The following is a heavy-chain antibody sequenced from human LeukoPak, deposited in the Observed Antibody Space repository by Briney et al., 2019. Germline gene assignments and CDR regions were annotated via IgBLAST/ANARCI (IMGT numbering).Heavy chain of an antibody. J-gene: IGHJ5*02. D-gene: IGHD3-3*01. CDR2: ISYDGSNK. CDR3: ARGWYYDFWSGANWFDP. V-gene: IGHV3-30*03. CDR1: GFTFSSYG. Sequence: GRSLRLSCAASGFTFSSYGMHWVRQAPGKGLEWVAVISYDGSNKYYADSVKGRFTISRDNSKNTLYLQMNSLRAEDTAVYYCARGWYYDFWSGANWFDPWGQGTLVTVSS.